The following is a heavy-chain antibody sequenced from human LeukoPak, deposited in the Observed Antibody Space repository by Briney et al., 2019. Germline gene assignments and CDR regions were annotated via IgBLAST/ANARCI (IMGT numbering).Heavy chain of an antibody. CDR3: ARLVGITYFDY. J-gene: IGHJ4*02. CDR2: IYSGSST. Sequence: GGSLRLSCAASGFTVSSNYMSWARQAPGKGLEWASVIYSGSSTYHADSVKGRFTISRDNSKNTLYLQMNSLRAEDTAVYYCARLVGITYFDYWGQGNLVTVSS. D-gene: IGHD6-13*01. V-gene: IGHV3-53*01. CDR1: GFTVSSNY.